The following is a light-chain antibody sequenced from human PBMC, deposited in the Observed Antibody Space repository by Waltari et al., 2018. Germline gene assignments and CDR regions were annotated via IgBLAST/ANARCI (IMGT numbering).Light chain of an antibody. V-gene: IGLV2-14*03. J-gene: IGLJ2*01. CDR1: SSDVGGYNY. CDR2: DVS. CDR3: SSYISSSTLEL. Sequence: QSALTQPASVSGSPGQSITISCTGTSSDVGGYNYVSWYQQHPGKDPKLMIFDVSNPPSGVSNRFSGSKSGNTASLTSSGLQAEDEADYYCSSYISSSTLELFGGGTSLTVL.